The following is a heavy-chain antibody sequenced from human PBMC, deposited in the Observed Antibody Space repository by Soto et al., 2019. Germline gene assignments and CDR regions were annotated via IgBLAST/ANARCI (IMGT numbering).Heavy chain of an antibody. J-gene: IGHJ4*02. V-gene: IGHV4-59*01. CDR2: VSYSGST. Sequence: SPTLSLTCTVSGDSISSYYWSWIRQPPGKGLEWIGYVSYSGSTNYNPSLKSRVTISLDTSKKQFSLKLSSVTAADTAVYYCARVALYLGELSSNFDYWGQGTLVTVSS. D-gene: IGHD3-16*02. CDR3: ARVALYLGELSSNFDY. CDR1: GDSISSYY.